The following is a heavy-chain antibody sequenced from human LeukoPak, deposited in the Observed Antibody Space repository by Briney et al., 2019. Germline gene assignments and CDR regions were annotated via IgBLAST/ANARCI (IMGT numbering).Heavy chain of an antibody. CDR2: IRGKAYGGTT. CDR3: TTDSRSGGYDFWSGQPIDY. V-gene: IGHV3-49*04. CDR1: GFTFGDYA. J-gene: IGHJ4*02. D-gene: IGHD3-3*01. Sequence: GGSLRLSCTASGFTFGDYAMSWVRQAPGKGLEWVGFIRGKAYGGTTEYAASVKGRFTISRDDSKNTLYLQMNSLKTEDTAVYYCTTDSRSGGYDFWSGQPIDYWGQGTLVTVSS.